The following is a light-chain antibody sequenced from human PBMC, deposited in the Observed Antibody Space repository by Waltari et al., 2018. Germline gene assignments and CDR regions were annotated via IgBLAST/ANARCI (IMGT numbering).Light chain of an antibody. CDR1: STDVGGYNS. CDR2: DVS. CDR3: SSQSSNDVVL. V-gene: IGLV2-14*01. J-gene: IGLJ2*01. Sequence: QSALTQPASVSGSPGQSVTIFCAGTSTDVGGYNSVSWYQEHPGQAPRFIIYDVSDRPSGVSDRVSGSKSGNTASLTISGLQAEDEADYYCSSQSSNDVVLFGGGTKLTVL.